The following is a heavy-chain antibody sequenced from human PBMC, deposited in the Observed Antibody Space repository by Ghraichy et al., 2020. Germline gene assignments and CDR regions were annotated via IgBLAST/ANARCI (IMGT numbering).Heavy chain of an antibody. Sequence: ASVKVSCKASGYTFTSYGISWVRQAPGQGLEWMGWISAYNGNTNYAQKLQGRVTMTTDTSTSTAYMELRSLRSDDTAVYYCARGAGVVVVPAYGMDVWGQGTTVTVSS. D-gene: IGHD2-2*01. CDR2: ISAYNGNT. CDR3: ARGAGVVVVPAYGMDV. CDR1: GYTFTSYG. J-gene: IGHJ6*02. V-gene: IGHV1-18*01.